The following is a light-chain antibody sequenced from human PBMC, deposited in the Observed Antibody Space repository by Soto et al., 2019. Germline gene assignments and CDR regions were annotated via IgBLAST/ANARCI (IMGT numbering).Light chain of an antibody. CDR3: QQYYSLPLT. V-gene: IGKV4-1*01. CDR2: WAS. J-gene: IGKJ3*01. Sequence: DIVMTQSPDSLAVSLGERATINCKSSQSVLYSSNNKNHLAWYQQKAGQPPKLLIYWASTRESGVPDRFSGSGSGTDFTLTVSSLQAEDVAVYYCQQYYSLPLTFGPGTKVDI. CDR1: QSVLYSSNNKNH.